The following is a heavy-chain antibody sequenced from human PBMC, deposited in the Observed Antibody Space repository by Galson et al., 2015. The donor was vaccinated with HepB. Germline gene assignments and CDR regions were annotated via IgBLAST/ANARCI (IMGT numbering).Heavy chain of an antibody. Sequence: SVKVSCKASGYTFTSYAMHWVRQAPGQRLEWMGWINAGNGNTKYSQKFQGRVTITRDTSASTAYMELSSLRSEDTAVYYCARDADPLAAAGYFDYWGQGTLVTVSS. D-gene: IGHD6-13*01. CDR3: ARDADPLAAAGYFDY. CDR1: GYTFTSYA. J-gene: IGHJ4*02. CDR2: INAGNGNT. V-gene: IGHV1-3*01.